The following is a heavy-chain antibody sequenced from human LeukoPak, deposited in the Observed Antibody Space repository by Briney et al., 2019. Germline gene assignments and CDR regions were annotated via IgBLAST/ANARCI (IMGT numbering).Heavy chain of an antibody. CDR2: INHSGST. Sequence: SETLSLTCAVYGGSFSGYYWSWIRQPPGKGLEWIGEINHSGSTNYNPSLTSRVTISVDTSKNQFSLKLSSVTAADTAVYYCARAPSSSWYGIDYWGQGTLVTVSS. V-gene: IGHV4-34*01. CDR1: GGSFSGYY. D-gene: IGHD6-13*01. J-gene: IGHJ4*02. CDR3: ARAPSSSWYGIDY.